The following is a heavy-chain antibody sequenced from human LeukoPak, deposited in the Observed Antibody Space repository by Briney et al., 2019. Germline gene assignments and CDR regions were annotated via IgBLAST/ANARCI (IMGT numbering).Heavy chain of an antibody. D-gene: IGHD3-22*01. CDR2: IYYSGST. CDR3: ARGPHYYDSSGYSWSG. CDR1: GGSISSGGYS. Sequence: SETLSLTCAVSGGSISSGGYSWSWIRQPPGKGLEWIGYIYYSGSTNYNPSLKSRVTISVDTSKNQFSLKLSSVTAADTAVYYCARGPHYYDSSGYSWSGWGQGTLVTVSS. V-gene: IGHV4-30-4*07. J-gene: IGHJ4*02.